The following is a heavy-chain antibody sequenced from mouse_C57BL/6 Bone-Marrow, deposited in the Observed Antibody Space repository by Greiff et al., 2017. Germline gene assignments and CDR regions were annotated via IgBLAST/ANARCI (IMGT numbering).Heavy chain of an antibody. V-gene: IGHV1-59*01. Sequence: QVQLQQPGAELVRPGTSVKLSCKASGYSFTSYWMHWVKQRPGQGLEWIGVIAPSDSSTNYTPKFQGKATLTVDTSSSTAYMLLSSLTAEDSSVYYWARSRYGYNLAWFAYWGQGTLVTVSA. D-gene: IGHD2-2*01. CDR2: IAPSDSST. J-gene: IGHJ3*01. CDR3: ARSRYGYNLAWFAY. CDR1: GYSFTSYW.